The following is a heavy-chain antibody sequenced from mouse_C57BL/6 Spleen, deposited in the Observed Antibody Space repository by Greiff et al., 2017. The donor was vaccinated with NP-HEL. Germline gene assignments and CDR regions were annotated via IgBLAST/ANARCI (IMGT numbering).Heavy chain of an antibody. CDR3: TRSPYDYDGYFDV. CDR2: ISSGGDYI. Sequence: DVMLVESGEGLVKPGGSLKLSCAASGFTFSSYAMSWVRQTPEKRLEWVAYISSGGDYIYYADTVKGRFTISRDNARNTLYLQMSSLKSEDTAMYYCTRSPYDYDGYFDVWGTGTTVTVSS. D-gene: IGHD2-4*01. J-gene: IGHJ1*03. CDR1: GFTFSSYA. V-gene: IGHV5-9-1*02.